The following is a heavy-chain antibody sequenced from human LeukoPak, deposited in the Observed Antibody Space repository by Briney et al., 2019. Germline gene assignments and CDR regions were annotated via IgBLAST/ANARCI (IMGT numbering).Heavy chain of an antibody. CDR1: YGALSGYY. CDR3: ARGGGLRRSWLDL. J-gene: IGHJ5*02. CDR2: IHHSGGS. D-gene: IGHD3-10*01. V-gene: IGHV4-34*01. Sequence: SETLSLTCGVEYGALSGYYWTWIRLPPGKGLEWIGEIHHSGGSNYNASLKSRVTISLDTSKNQFSLKLTSVTAADTATYFCARGGGLRRSWLDLWGQGTLVTVSS.